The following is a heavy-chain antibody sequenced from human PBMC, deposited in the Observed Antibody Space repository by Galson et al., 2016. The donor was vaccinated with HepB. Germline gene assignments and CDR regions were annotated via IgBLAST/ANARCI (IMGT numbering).Heavy chain of an antibody. J-gene: IGHJ5*02. CDR3: ARDIVGVTGNWFDP. D-gene: IGHD1-26*01. Sequence: SVKVSCKASGYTFISHGISWVRQAPGQGLEWMGWISAYNGNTNYGQKLQGRVTMTRDTSTSTAYMELRSLRSDDTAGYYRARDIVGVTGNWFDPWGQGTLVTVSS. CDR1: GYTFISHG. V-gene: IGHV1-18*01. CDR2: ISAYNGNT.